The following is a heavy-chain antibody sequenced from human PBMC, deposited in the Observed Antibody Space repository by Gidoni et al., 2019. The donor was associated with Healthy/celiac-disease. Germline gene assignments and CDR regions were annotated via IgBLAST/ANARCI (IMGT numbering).Heavy chain of an antibody. CDR3: ARDEWGNYSGYDLYYYYYYMDV. D-gene: IGHD5-12*01. V-gene: IGHV3-21*01. CDR1: GFTFSSYS. Sequence: EVQLVESGGGLVKPGGSLRLSCAASGFTFSSYSMNWVRQAPGKGLEWVSSISSSSSYIYYADSVKGRFTISRDNAKNSLYLQMNSLRAEDTAVYYCARDEWGNYSGYDLYYYYYYMDVWGKGTTVTVSS. CDR2: ISSSSSYI. J-gene: IGHJ6*03.